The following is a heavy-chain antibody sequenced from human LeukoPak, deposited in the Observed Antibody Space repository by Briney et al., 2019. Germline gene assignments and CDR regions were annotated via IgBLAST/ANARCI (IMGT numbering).Heavy chain of an antibody. CDR2: INHSGST. V-gene: IGHV4-34*01. Sequence: SETLSLTCAVYGGSFGGYYWSWIRQPPGKGLEWIGEINHSGSTNYNPSLKSRVTISVDTSKNQFSLKLSSVTAADTAVYYCARVRWLGGLDYWGQGTLVTVSS. D-gene: IGHD3-10*01. CDR3: ARVRWLGGLDY. J-gene: IGHJ4*02. CDR1: GGSFGGYY.